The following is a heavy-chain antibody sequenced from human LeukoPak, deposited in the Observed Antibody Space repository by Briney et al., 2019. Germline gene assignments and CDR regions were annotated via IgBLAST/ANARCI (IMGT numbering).Heavy chain of an antibody. CDR2: VYPGDSDT. CDR1: GYSFTSYW. Sequence: GESLKISCKGSGYSFTSYWIGWVRQMPGKGLEWMGIVYPGDSDTRYSTSFQGQVTISADKSISTAYLQWSSLKDSDTAMYYCARTNYYGWVSYYKRLPNWFDPWGQGTLVTVSS. J-gene: IGHJ5*02. CDR3: ARTNYYGWVSYYKRLPNWFDP. V-gene: IGHV5-51*01. D-gene: IGHD3-10*01.